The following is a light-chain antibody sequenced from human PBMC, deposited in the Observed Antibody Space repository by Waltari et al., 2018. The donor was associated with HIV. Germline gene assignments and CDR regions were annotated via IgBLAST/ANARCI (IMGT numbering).Light chain of an antibody. CDR1: QSVSSSN. J-gene: IGKJ4*01. V-gene: IGKV3-20*01. CDR2: GAS. CDR3: QQYGSPVT. Sequence: EIVLTQSPGTLSLSPGERATLSCRASQSVSSSNLAWYQQKPGQAPRLLIYGASSRATGIPDRFSGSGSGTDFTLTISRLEPEDFAVYYCQQYGSPVTFGGETKVEIK.